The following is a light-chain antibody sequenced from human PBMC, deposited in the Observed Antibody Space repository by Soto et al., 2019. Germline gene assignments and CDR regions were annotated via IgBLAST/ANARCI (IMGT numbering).Light chain of an antibody. CDR2: KAS. Sequence: EVTPSPTTLSASVGGRVTITCRASQSISSWLAWYQQKPGKAPKLLIYKASSLESGVPSRFSGSGSGTEFTLTISSLQPNDFATYYCQQYNSYSPLTSGGGAKADIK. J-gene: IGKJ4*01. CDR3: QQYNSYSPLT. CDR1: QSISSW. V-gene: IGKV1-5*03.